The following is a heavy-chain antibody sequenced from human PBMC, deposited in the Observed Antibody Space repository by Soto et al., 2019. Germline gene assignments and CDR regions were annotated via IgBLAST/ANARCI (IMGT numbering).Heavy chain of an antibody. J-gene: IGHJ4*02. CDR1: GFTFSSYG. V-gene: IGHV3-30*18. Sequence: PGGSLRLSCAASGFTFSSYGMHWVRQAPGKGLEWVAVISYDGSNKYYADSVKGRFTISRDNSKNTLYLQMNSLRAEDTAVYYCAKDEEARPFDYWCQGTLVTVS. CDR2: ISYDGSNK. CDR3: AKDEEARPFDY. D-gene: IGHD6-6*01.